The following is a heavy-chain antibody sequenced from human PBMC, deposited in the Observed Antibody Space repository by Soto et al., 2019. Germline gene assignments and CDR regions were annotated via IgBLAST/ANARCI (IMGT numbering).Heavy chain of an antibody. V-gene: IGHV4-59*01. D-gene: IGHD3-10*01. Sequence: QVQLQESGPGLVKPSETLSLTCTVSGGSISSYYWSWIRQPPGKGLEWIGYIYYSGSTNYNPSLKSRATIPVDTSKNQFSLKLSSVTAADTAVYYCARGDPLLWFGEKVYYGMDVWGQGTTVTVSS. CDR2: IYYSGST. CDR1: GGSISSYY. J-gene: IGHJ6*02. CDR3: ARGDPLLWFGEKVYYGMDV.